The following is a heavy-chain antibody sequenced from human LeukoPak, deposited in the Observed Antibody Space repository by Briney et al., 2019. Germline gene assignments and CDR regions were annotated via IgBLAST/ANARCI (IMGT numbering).Heavy chain of an antibody. J-gene: IGHJ4*02. V-gene: IGHV4-34*01. CDR1: GGSFSGYY. Sequence: ASETLSLTCAVYGGSFSGYYSSWIRQPPGKGLEWIGEINHSGSTNYNPSLKSRVTISVDTSKNQFSLKLSSVTAADTAVYYCARGSIRGSGWTRVLYYFDYWGQGTLVTVSS. CDR3: ARGSIRGSGWTRVLYYFDY. CDR2: INHSGST. D-gene: IGHD6-19*01.